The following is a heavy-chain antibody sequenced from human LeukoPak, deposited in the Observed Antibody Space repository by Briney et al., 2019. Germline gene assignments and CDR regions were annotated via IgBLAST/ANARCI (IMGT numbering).Heavy chain of an antibody. CDR3: VRGQAYCGGDCYSD. J-gene: IGHJ4*02. V-gene: IGHV3-7*04. Sequence: PGGSLRLSCAASGFTFSSYWMSWVRQAPGKGLEWVANIKQDGSEKYYVDSVKGRFTISRDNAKNSLYLQMNSLRAEDTAVYYCVRGQAYCGGDCYSDWGQGTLVTVSS. CDR1: GFTFSSYW. D-gene: IGHD2-21*02. CDR2: IKQDGSEK.